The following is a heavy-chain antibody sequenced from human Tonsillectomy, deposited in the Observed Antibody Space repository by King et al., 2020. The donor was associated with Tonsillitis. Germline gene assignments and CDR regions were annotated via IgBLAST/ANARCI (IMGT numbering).Heavy chain of an antibody. V-gene: IGHV3-11*05. J-gene: IGHJ3*02. CDR1: GFTFSDFY. CDR3: ARVNFGSSGLDAFDI. Sequence: VQLVESGGGLVKPGGSLRLSCAASGFTFSDFYMSWVRQAPGKGLEWISYISSSSSYTNYADSVRGRFSISRDNAKNSLYLQMNSLRADDTAVYYCARVNFGSSGLDAFDIWGQGTMVTVSS. D-gene: IGHD6-25*01. CDR2: ISSSSSYT.